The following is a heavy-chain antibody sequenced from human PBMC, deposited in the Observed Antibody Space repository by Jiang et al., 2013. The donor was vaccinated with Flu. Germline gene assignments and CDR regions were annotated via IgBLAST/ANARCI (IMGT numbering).Heavy chain of an antibody. V-gene: IGHV3-30*01. J-gene: IGHJ4*02. Sequence: ALISYDGSNKYYADSVKGRFTISRDNSKNTLYLEMNSLRAEDTAMYYCARVGAFYYDSSGYYCDYWGQGTLVTVSS. CDR2: ISYDGSNK. CDR3: ARVGAFYYDSSGYYCDY. D-gene: IGHD3-22*01.